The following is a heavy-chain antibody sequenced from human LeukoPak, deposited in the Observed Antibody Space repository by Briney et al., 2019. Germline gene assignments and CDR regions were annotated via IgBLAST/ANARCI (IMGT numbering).Heavy chain of an antibody. V-gene: IGHV1-46*01. CDR1: GYTFTSYY. Sequence: ASVKVSCKASGYTFTSYYMHWVRPAPGQGLEWMGIINPSGGSTSYAQKFQGRVTMTRDTSTSTVYMELSSLRSEDTAVYYCARVDGDYYDSSGYYYWGQGILVTVSS. D-gene: IGHD3-22*01. J-gene: IGHJ4*02. CDR3: ARVDGDYYDSSGYYY. CDR2: INPSGGST.